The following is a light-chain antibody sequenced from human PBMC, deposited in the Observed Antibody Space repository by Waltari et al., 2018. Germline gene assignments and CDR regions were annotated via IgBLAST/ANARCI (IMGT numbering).Light chain of an antibody. CDR2: DAS. V-gene: IGKV3-20*01. CDR1: QSVGSNF. Sequence: EIVLTQSPGTLSLSPWERATLSCRASQSVGSNFLAWYQQKPGQAPRLVIFDASNRATGIPDRFSGSGSGTDFTLTISRLEPEDFAMYYCLHYHDSPHTFGPGTTVDIK. J-gene: IGKJ3*01. CDR3: LHYHDSPHT.